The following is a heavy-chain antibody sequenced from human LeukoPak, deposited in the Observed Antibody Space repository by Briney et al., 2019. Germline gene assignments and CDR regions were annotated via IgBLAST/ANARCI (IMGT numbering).Heavy chain of an antibody. CDR3: ARGKVVAGTPGQNSWDS. J-gene: IGHJ4*02. V-gene: IGHV4-4*07. D-gene: IGHD6-19*01. Sequence: SETLSLTCTVSGGSISTYYWNWIRQPAGKGLEWIGRIYTSGSTNYNPSLKSRVSMSVDTSKNQFSLKLSSVTAADMAVYYCARGKVVAGTPGQNSWDSWGQGTLVTVSS. CDR1: GGSISTYY. CDR2: IYTSGST.